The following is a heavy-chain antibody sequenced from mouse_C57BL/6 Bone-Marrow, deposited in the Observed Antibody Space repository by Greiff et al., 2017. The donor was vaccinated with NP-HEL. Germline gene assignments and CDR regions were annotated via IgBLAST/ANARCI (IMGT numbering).Heavy chain of an antibody. Sequence: VKLQQPGAELVRPGTSVKLSCKASSYTFTSYWMHWVKQRPGQGLEWIGVIDPSDSYTNYTQKFKGKATLTVDTSSSTAYMQLSSLTSEDSAVYYCASSGGWAWFADWGQGTLVTVSA. D-gene: IGHD3-1*01. V-gene: IGHV1-59*01. CDR2: IDPSDSYT. CDR1: SYTFTSYW. CDR3: ASSGGWAWFAD. J-gene: IGHJ3*01.